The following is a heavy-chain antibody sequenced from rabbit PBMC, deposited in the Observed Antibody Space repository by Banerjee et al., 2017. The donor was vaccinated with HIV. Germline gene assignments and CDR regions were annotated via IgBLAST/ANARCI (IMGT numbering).Heavy chain of an antibody. J-gene: IGHJ3*01. V-gene: IGHV1S45*01. CDR1: GFSFSSSYW. Sequence: EESGGDLVKPEGSLTLTCIASGFSFSSSYWICWVRQAPGKGLEWIACIYAGSTVSTYYASWAKGRFTISKTSSTTVTLQMTSLTAADTATYFCARDLNGNDWTGYDLWGQGTLVTVS. D-gene: IGHD6-1*01. CDR2: IYAGSTVST. CDR3: ARDLNGNDWTGYDL.